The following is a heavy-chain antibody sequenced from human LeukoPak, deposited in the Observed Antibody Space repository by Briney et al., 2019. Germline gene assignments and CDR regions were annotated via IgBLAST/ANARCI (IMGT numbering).Heavy chain of an antibody. CDR1: GGSISSTSY. D-gene: IGHD2-2*01. CDR3: ARQEVGAGYCSSTSCAEPHWFDP. CDR2: ILYSGST. V-gene: IGHV4-39*01. Sequence: SETLSLTCIVSGGSISSTSYWGWIRQPPGKGLEWIGTILYSGSTFYNPSLKSRVTISVDTSKNQFSLKLNSVTAADTAVYYCARQEVGAGYCSSTSCAEPHWFDPWGQGALVTVSS. J-gene: IGHJ5*02.